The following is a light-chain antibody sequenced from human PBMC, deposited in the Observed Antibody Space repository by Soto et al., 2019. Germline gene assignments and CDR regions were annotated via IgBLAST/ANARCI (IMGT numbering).Light chain of an antibody. Sequence: QSVLAQPASVSGSPGQSITISCTGTNSDIGGYNYVSWYQHHPGKAPKLMIYEVSNRPSGVSNRFSGSKSGNTASLTISGLQAEDEADYYCSSYIRITTLNYVFGAGTKVTVL. CDR1: NSDIGGYNY. J-gene: IGLJ1*01. CDR3: SSYIRITTLNYV. CDR2: EVS. V-gene: IGLV2-14*01.